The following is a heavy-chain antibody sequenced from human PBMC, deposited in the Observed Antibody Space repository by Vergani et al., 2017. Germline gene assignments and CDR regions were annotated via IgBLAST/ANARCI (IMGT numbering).Heavy chain of an antibody. D-gene: IGHD3-22*01. V-gene: IGHV4-34*01. CDR1: GGSFSGYY. CDR3: ARGIRYYDSSGYTLGNYYYYYMDG. CDR2: INHSGST. J-gene: IGHJ6*03. Sequence: QVQLQQWGAGLLKPSETLSLTCAVYGGSFSGYYWNWIRQPPGKGLEWIGEINHSGSTNYNPSLKSPVTISVDTSKNQFSLKLSSVTAADTGVYYCARGIRYYDSSGYTLGNYYYYYMDGWGKGTTVTVSS.